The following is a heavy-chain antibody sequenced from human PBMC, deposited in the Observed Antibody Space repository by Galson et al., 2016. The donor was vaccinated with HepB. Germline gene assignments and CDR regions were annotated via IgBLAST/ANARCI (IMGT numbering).Heavy chain of an antibody. J-gene: IGHJ4*02. CDR2: INRRGHV. CDR3: SNEADYSFPQFDS. V-gene: IGHV3-43*01. Sequence: SLRLSCAASGFNFDRFTMHWVRQRPGRGLEWVSFINRRGHVNYEDSAKGRFTISRANGKNSLYLRMNSMTTEDTALYYCSNEADYSFPQFDSWGQETLVTGSS. D-gene: IGHD4-11*01. CDR1: GFNFDRFT.